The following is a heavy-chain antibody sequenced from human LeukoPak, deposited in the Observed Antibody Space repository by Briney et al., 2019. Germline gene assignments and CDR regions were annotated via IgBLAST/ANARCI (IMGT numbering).Heavy chain of an antibody. D-gene: IGHD1-26*01. CDR3: ASYIVGPTLDY. Sequence: GGTLRLSCAASGFTFSSYGMSWVRQAPGRGLEWLSYISGSGSTKYYADSVKGRFTISRDNAERSLYLQMNSLRAGDTAVYFCASYIVGPTLDYWGQGTLVTVSS. V-gene: IGHV3-48*04. J-gene: IGHJ4*02. CDR2: ISGSGSTK. CDR1: GFTFSSYG.